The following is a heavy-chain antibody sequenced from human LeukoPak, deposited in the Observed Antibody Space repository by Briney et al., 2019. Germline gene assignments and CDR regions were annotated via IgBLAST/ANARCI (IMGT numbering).Heavy chain of an antibody. Sequence: SETLSLTCSVSGVSISSGRNYWGWIRQPPGKTLEWIGSIYSSGSTYYNSSLKGRVIILIDTSKNHFSLTLSSVTAADTAVYYCTRSDGYGLVGIWGQGTMATVSS. CDR3: TRSDGYGLVGI. J-gene: IGHJ3*01. CDR2: IYSSGST. CDR1: GVSISSGRNY. V-gene: IGHV4-39*07. D-gene: IGHD3-10*01.